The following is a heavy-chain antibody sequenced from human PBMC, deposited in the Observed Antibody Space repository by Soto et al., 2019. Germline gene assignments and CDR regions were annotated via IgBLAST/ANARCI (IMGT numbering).Heavy chain of an antibody. CDR3: AKGPEYDSLTGCDY. CDR1: GFTFSLSA. V-gene: IGHV3-23*01. CDR2: LSGGGSTT. J-gene: IGHJ4*02. D-gene: IGHD3-9*01. Sequence: EVQLLESGGRFVQPGESLRLSCAASGFTFSLSAMSWVRNAPGRGLDWVSSLSGGGSTTDYADSVKGRFTISRDNSKNTVHLQMNSLRAEDTAVYYCAKGPEYDSLTGCDYWGQGALVTVSS.